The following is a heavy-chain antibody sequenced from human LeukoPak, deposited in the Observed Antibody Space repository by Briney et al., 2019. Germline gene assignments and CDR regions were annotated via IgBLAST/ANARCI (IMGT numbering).Heavy chain of an antibody. CDR3: ARGLSQAAAGDY. CDR1: GGSISSYY. D-gene: IGHD6-13*01. Sequence: PSETLSLTCTVSGGSISSYYWSWIRQPPGKGLEWIGYIYYSGSTNYNPSLKSRVTISVDTSKNQFSPKLSSVTAADTAVYYCARGLSQAAAGDYWGQGTLVTVSS. CDR2: IYYSGST. V-gene: IGHV4-59*01. J-gene: IGHJ4*02.